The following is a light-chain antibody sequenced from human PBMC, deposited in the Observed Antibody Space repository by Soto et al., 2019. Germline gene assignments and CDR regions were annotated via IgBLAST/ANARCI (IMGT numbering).Light chain of an antibody. V-gene: IGKV1-6*01. CDR3: LQDYTYPRT. CDR1: HDIRSD. J-gene: IGKJ1*01. Sequence: ATQMTQSPSSLSASVGDRVTITCRASHDIRSDLAWYQKKSGKAPKLLIYAASSLQSGVPSRFSGSCSGSDFTLTISSLQPEDFATYYCLQDYTYPRTFGQGTSVEI. CDR2: AAS.